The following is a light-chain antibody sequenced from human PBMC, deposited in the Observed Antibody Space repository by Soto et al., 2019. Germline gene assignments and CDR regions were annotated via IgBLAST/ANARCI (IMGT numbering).Light chain of an antibody. V-gene: IGLV2-23*02. CDR3: CSYAGSSTFWV. J-gene: IGLJ3*02. CDR1: SSDVGSYNL. Sequence: QSALTQPASVSGSPGQSITISCTGTSSDVGSYNLVSWFQQHPGKAPKLMISEVTKRPSGVSNRFSGSKSGNTASLTISGLQAEDEADYYCCSYAGSSTFWVFGGGTQLTVL. CDR2: EVT.